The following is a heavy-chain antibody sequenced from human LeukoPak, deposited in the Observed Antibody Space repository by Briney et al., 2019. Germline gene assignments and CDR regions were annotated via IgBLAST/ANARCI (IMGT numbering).Heavy chain of an antibody. CDR1: GFTFSSYS. J-gene: IGHJ6*02. V-gene: IGHV3-48*02. Sequence: GGSLRLSCAASGFTFSSYSMNWVRQAPGKGLEWVSYISSSGSTIYYADSVKGRFTISRDNAKNSLYLQMNSLRDEDTAVYYCARESSGAYYDSSGLYYYYYGMDVWGQGTTVTVSS. D-gene: IGHD3-22*01. CDR2: ISSSGSTI. CDR3: ARESSGAYYDSSGLYYYYYGMDV.